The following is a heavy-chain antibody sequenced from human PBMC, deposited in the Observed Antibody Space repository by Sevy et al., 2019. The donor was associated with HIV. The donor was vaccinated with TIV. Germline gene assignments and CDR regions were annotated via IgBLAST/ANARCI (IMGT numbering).Heavy chain of an antibody. J-gene: IGHJ6*02. CDR3: ASDKNAYYYGLDV. Sequence: GGSLRLSCAVSGFPVSSSYMNWVRQAPGKGLEWVSVFYTGSKTDYADSVKGRVTMSRDNSKNTLYLQMNGLRAEDTAGYYCASDKNAYYYGLDVWGQGTTVTVSS. CDR1: GFPVSSSY. CDR2: FYTGSKT. V-gene: IGHV3-53*01.